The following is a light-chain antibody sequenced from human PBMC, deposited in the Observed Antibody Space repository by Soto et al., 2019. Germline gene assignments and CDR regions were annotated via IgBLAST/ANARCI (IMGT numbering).Light chain of an antibody. CDR1: QSFTTSQ. Sequence: PGERATLFCRAGQSFTTSQLAWYQQRPGQAPRVLIFGASRRATGIPDRFRGSGFGTDFPLTISRLEPEDSAVYYYQQYASSPRTFGQGTTVEIK. J-gene: IGKJ1*01. CDR2: GAS. V-gene: IGKV3-20*01. CDR3: QQYASSPRT.